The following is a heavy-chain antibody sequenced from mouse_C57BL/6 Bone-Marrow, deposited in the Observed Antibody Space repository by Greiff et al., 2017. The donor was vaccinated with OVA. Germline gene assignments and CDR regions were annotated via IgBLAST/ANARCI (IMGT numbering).Heavy chain of an antibody. V-gene: IGHV1-81*01. CDR1: GYTFTSYG. CDR2: ISPRSGNT. CDR3: AYDYDAWFAY. D-gene: IGHD2-4*01. J-gene: IGHJ3*01. Sequence: VQLQQSGAELARPGASVKLSCKASGYTFTSYGISWVKQRTGQGLEWIGEISPRSGNTYYNEKFKSKATLTADKSSSTAYLQISSLTSADSAVYFCAYDYDAWFAYWGQGTLVTVSA.